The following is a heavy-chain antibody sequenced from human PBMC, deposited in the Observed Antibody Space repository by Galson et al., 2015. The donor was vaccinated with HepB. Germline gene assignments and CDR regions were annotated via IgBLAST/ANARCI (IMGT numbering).Heavy chain of an antibody. CDR2: IYPADSDT. CDR3: ASLRGADPLGFDY. CDR1: GYNFAISW. J-gene: IGHJ4*02. D-gene: IGHD3-16*01. V-gene: IGHV5-51*01. Sequence: QSGAEMKKPGESLKISCKGSGYNFAISWIGWVRQMPGKGLEWMGIIYPADSDTRYSPSFQGQVTISTDKSISTAYLQWSSLKASDTAMYYCASLRGADPLGFDYWGQGTLVTVSS.